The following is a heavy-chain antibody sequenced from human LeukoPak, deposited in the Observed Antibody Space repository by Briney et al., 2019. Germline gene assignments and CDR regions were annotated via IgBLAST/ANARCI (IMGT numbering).Heavy chain of an antibody. D-gene: IGHD5/OR15-5a*01. CDR3: ARRRAATTIYHYSMDF. J-gene: IGHJ6*02. Sequence: GESLKISCKASGYTFSTYWIAWVRQMPGKGLEWVGIIYPSDSETRYSPSSQGQVTISVDKSITTAYLQWRSLKASDTAMYYCARRRAATTIYHYSMDFWGHGTTVIVSS. CDR1: GYTFSTYW. CDR2: IYPSDSET. V-gene: IGHV5-51*01.